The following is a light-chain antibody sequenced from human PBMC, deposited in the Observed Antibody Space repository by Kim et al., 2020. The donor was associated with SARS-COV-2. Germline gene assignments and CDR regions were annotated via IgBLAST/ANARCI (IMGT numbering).Light chain of an antibody. CDR1: QGISSY. J-gene: IGKJ2*01. CDR2: AAS. V-gene: IGKV1-8*01. CDR3: QQYYSYPRT. Sequence: AIRMTQSPSSFSASTGDRVTITCRASQGISSYLAWYQQKPGKAPKLLIYAASTLQSGVPSRFSGSGSGTDFTLTISCLQSEDFATYYCQQYYSYPRTFGQGTNWRS.